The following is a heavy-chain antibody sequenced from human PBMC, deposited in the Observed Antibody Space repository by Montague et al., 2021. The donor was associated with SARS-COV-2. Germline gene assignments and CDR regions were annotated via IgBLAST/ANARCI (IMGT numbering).Heavy chain of an antibody. CDR2: DRNT. D-gene: IGHD2-8*01. Sequence: DRNTYYADSMRDRFTISRDNSENPLYLQMNSLRAEETAIYYGAKGRCTSCSDYWGQGTLVTVSS. J-gene: IGHJ4*02. CDR3: AKGRCTSCSDY. V-gene: IGHV3-23*01.